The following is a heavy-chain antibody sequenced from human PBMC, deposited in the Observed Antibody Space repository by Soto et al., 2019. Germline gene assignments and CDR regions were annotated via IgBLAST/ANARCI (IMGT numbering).Heavy chain of an antibody. D-gene: IGHD1-26*01. CDR3: ARDLESGSYFDY. CDR2: ISYDGSNK. J-gene: IGHJ4*02. CDR1: GFTFSSYA. Sequence: GSLRLSCAASGFTFSSYAMHWVRQAPGKGLEWVAVISYDGSNKYYADSVKGRFTISRDNSKNTLYLQMNSLRAEDTAVYYCARDLESGSYFDYWGQGTLVTVSS. V-gene: IGHV3-30-3*01.